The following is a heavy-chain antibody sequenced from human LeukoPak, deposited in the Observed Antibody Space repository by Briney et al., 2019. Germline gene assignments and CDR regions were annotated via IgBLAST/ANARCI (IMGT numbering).Heavy chain of an antibody. Sequence: LTGRSLRLSCAASGSTFSSYAMGWVRHAPRKGLEWVSGINVNGGSTGYADSVKGRFTISRDNAKNSLYLQMNSLRAEDTALYYCARVRNYYDSSGPKRGAFDIWGQGTMVTVSS. CDR1: GSTFSSYA. CDR2: INVNGGST. CDR3: ARVRNYYDSSGPKRGAFDI. D-gene: IGHD3-22*01. J-gene: IGHJ3*02. V-gene: IGHV3-20*04.